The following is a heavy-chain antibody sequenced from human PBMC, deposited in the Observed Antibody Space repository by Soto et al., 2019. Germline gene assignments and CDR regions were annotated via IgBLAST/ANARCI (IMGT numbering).Heavy chain of an antibody. CDR2: ISYDGSNK. CDR3: AKDRRGYCSSTSCPLQH. Sequence: GGSLRLSCAASGFTFSSYGMHWVRQAPGKGLEWVAVISYDGSNKYYADSVKGRFTISRDNSKNTLYLQMNSLRAEDTAVYYCAKDRRGYCSSTSCPLQHWGQGTLVTVSS. D-gene: IGHD2-2*01. CDR1: GFTFSSYG. V-gene: IGHV3-30*18. J-gene: IGHJ1*01.